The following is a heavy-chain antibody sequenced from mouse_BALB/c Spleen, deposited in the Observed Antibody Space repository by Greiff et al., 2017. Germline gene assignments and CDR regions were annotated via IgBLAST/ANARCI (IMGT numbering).Heavy chain of an antibody. V-gene: IGHV5-17*02. CDR2: ISSGSSTI. CDR1: GFTFSSFG. Sequence: EVKLVESGGGLVQPGGSRKLSCAASGFTFSSFGMHWVRQAPEKGLEWVAYISSGSSTIYYADTVKGRFTISRDNPKNTLFLHMTSLRSEDTAMYYCARKRGSSYGYFDVWGAGTTVTVSS. CDR3: ARKRGSSYGYFDV. D-gene: IGHD1-1*01. J-gene: IGHJ1*01.